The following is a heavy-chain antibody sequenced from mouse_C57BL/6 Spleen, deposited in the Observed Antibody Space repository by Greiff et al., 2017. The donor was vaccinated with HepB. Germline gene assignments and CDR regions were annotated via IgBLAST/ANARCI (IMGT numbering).Heavy chain of an antibody. D-gene: IGHD1-1*01. J-gene: IGHJ4*01. CDR2: ILPGRGST. Sequence: VQLQQSGAELMKPGASVKLSCKATGYTFTGYWIEWVKQRPGHGLEWIGEILPGRGSTNYNEKFKGKATFTADTYSNTAYMQLSSLTTEDSAIYYCARNGLLRYPYYAMDYWGQGTAVTVSS. CDR1: GYTFTGYW. V-gene: IGHV1-9*01. CDR3: ARNGLLRYPYYAMDY.